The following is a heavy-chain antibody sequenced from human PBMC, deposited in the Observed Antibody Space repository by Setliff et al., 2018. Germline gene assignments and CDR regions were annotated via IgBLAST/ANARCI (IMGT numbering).Heavy chain of an antibody. D-gene: IGHD2-2*01. CDR3: ARDRYSSSASCYATQYNWFDP. CDR2: IERDGSEK. Sequence: GGSLRLSCAASGFRFNIYWMTWVRQAPGKGLEWVANIERDGSEKSYVDSVKGRFTISRDNAKNSVYLEMNSLRAEDTAVYYCARDRYSSSASCYATQYNWFDPWGQGTLVTVSS. V-gene: IGHV3-7*03. J-gene: IGHJ5*02. CDR1: GFRFNIYW.